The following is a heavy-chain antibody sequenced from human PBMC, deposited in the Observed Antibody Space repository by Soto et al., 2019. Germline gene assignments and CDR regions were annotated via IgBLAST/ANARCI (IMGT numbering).Heavy chain of an antibody. V-gene: IGHV4-39*01. D-gene: IGHD3-22*01. CDR2: IYYSGST. J-gene: IGHJ4*02. CDR1: GGSISSSSYY. Sequence: PSETLSLTCTVSGGSISSSSYYWGWIRQPPGKGLEWIGSIYYSGSTYYNPSLKSRVTISVDTSKNQFSLKLSSVTAADKAVYKLARLKYYDISTFDSGGQGTLVTVSS. CDR3: ARLKYYDISTFDS.